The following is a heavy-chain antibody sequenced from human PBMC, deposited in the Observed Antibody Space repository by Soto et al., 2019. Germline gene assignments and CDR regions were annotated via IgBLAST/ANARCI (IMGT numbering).Heavy chain of an antibody. CDR2: ISQAESKK. CDR1: GFTFSSYG. V-gene: IGHV3-30*03. Sequence: GSLRLSGSAAGFTFSSYGIHRVRQAPGKGLARVAVISQAESKKDHGDSVKVPCTISRDNSRNMLYFQVSTLRNEDTAVYYCARDPTMGRGLSPLPCCGLDVRGQGTKVTVYS. D-gene: IGHD3-10*01. CDR3: ARDPTMGRGLSPLPCCGLDV. J-gene: IGHJ6*02.